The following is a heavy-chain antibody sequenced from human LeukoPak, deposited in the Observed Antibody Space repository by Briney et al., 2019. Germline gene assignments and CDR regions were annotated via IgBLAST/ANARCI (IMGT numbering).Heavy chain of an antibody. D-gene: IGHD3-22*01. CDR1: GFTFSSYG. J-gene: IGHJ4*02. CDR3: AKDSDYYDSSGYYEY. Sequence: GGSLRLSCAASGFTFSSYGMHWVRQAPGKGLEWVAFIRYDGSNKYYADSVKGRFTISRDNSKNTLYLQMNSLRAKDTAVYYCAKDSDYYDSSGYYEYWGQGTLVTVSS. CDR2: IRYDGSNK. V-gene: IGHV3-30*02.